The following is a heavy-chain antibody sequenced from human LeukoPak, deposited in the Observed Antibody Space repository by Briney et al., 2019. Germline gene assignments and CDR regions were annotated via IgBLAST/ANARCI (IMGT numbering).Heavy chain of an antibody. J-gene: IGHJ6*04. V-gene: IGHV4-59*01. CDR2: IYYSGST. CDR3: ARDLVVVVPGGETYYYYGMDV. D-gene: IGHD2-2*01. Sequence: SETLSLTCTVSGGSISGYYWSWIRQPPGKGLEWIGYIYYSGSTNYNPSLKSRVTISVDTSKNQFSLKLSSVTAADTAVYYCARDLVVVVPGGETYYYYGMDVWGKGTTVTVSS. CDR1: GGSISGYY.